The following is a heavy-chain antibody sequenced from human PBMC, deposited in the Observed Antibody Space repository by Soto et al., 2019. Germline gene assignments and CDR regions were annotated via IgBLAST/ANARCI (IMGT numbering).Heavy chain of an antibody. CDR1: RSSITTNQ. CDR2: IYYSGST. J-gene: IGHJ5*02. D-gene: IGHD3-10*01. Sequence: SVTMSFTCIPSRSSITTNQRSLIRQPPGKGLEWIGYIYYSGSTNYNPSLKSRVTISVDTSKNQFSLKLSSVTAADTAVYYGARYGSGPDKWFDPWGQGTLVTVS. V-gene: IGHV4-59*01. CDR3: ARYGSGPDKWFDP.